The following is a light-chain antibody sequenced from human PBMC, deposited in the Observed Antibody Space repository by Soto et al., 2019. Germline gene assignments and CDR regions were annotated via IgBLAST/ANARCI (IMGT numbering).Light chain of an antibody. CDR1: QGVSSS. V-gene: IGKV1-12*01. CDR2: AAS. CDR3: QQAKNFPWT. J-gene: IGKJ1*01. Sequence: DIQMTQAPFSVSASVGDRVTITCRASQGVSSSLAWYQQKPGKAPKLLIYAASTLQSGVPSRFSGTGSGTDFTLTISSLQPEDFASYYCQQAKNFPWTFGQGTKVEVK.